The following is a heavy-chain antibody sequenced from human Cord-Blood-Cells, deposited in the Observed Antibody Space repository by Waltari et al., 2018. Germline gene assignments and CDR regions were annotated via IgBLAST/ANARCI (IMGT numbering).Heavy chain of an antibody. D-gene: IGHD3-3*01. CDR2: INHSGST. V-gene: IGHV4-34*01. CDR3: ARGLAYYDFWSGYYYFDY. J-gene: IGHJ4*02. CDR1: GGSFSGYY. Sequence: QVQLQQWGAGLLKPSETLSLTCAVYGGSFSGYYWSWIRQPPGKGLEWIGEINHSGSTNYNPSLKSRVTISVDTSKNQVSLKLGSVTAADTAVYYCARGLAYYDFWSGYYYFDYWGQGTLVTVSS.